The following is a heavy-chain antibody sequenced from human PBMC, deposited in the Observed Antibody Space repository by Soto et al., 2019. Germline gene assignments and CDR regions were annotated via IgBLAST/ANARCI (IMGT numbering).Heavy chain of an antibody. CDR3: AKDLSYDYCYYGMDV. J-gene: IGHJ6*02. CDR2: ISYDGSNK. CDR1: GFTFSSYG. V-gene: IGHV3-30*18. Sequence: GGSLRLSCAASGFTFSSYGMHWVRQAPGKWLEWVAVISYDGSNKYYADSEKGRFTISRDNSKNTLYLQMNSLRAEDTAVHYCAKDLSYDYCYYGMDVWGQGTTVTVSS.